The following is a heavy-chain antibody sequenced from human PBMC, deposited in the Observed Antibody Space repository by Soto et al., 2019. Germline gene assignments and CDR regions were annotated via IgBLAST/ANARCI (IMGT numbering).Heavy chain of an antibody. CDR3: ARGGIEGVTWNWFDT. CDR2: IESDGDA. Sequence: EVQLVESGGGLVQPGGSLRLSCTASGFTFSSHDMHWVRQVTGKGLEWVSGIESDGDAKYLASVKGRFSISRENAKNSLHLQMNSLRAEDRAVYYCARGGIEGVTWNWFDTWGQGTLVTVSS. J-gene: IGHJ5*02. CDR1: GFTFSSHD. V-gene: IGHV3-13*01. D-gene: IGHD3-16*01.